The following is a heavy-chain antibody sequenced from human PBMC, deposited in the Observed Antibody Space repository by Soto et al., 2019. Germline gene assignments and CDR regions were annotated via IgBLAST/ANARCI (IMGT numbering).Heavy chain of an antibody. Sequence: GGSLRLSCAAAGFPFSSYGMHWVRQAPGKGLEWVAIIWYDGSNEYYADSVKGRFTISRDSSKNTLYLQMNSLRAEDTALYYCARDTATGTPDYWGQGTLVTVSS. D-gene: IGHD6-13*01. CDR2: IWYDGSNE. J-gene: IGHJ4*02. CDR3: ARDTATGTPDY. CDR1: GFPFSSYG. V-gene: IGHV3-33*01.